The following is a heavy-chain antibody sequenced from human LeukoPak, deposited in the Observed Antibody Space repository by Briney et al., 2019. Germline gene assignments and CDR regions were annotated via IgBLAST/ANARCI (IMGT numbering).Heavy chain of an antibody. D-gene: IGHD1-26*01. V-gene: IGHV3-7*01. CDR2: IKEDASET. CDR1: GLTFSSSW. CDR3: TRGSPLDY. Sequence: PGGSLRLSCAASGLTFSSSWMTWVRQAPGKGLEWVANIKEDASETNYVGSAIGRFAIRTENAKNSLYLQMNSLRVEDTAVYSCTRGSPLDYWGQATLVTVSS. J-gene: IGHJ4*02.